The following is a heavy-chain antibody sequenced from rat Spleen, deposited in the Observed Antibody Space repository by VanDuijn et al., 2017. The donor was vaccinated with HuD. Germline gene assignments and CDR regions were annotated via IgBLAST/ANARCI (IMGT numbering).Heavy chain of an antibody. CDR1: GFTFSNYD. Sequence: EVQLVESGGGLVQPGRSLKLSCAASGFTFSNYDMAWVRQAPTKGLEWIASISTGGGKPYYRDSVKGRFTISRDNAKNTQYLQMDSLRSEDTATYYCARRYYFDYWGQGVMVTVSS. CDR3: ARRYYFDY. CDR2: ISTGGGKP. J-gene: IGHJ2*01. V-gene: IGHV5S13*01.